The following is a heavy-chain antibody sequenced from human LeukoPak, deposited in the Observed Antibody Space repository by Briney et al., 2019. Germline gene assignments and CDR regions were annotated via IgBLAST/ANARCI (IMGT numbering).Heavy chain of an antibody. CDR3: ARGGYYGDYFDY. J-gene: IGHJ4*02. CDR2: TYYRSKWYN. Sequence: SQTLSLTCAISGDSVSTNTAAWNWFRQSPSRGLEWLGRTYYRSKWYNDYAVSVKSRITINPDTSKNQFSLQLNSVTPEDTSVYYCARGGYYGDYFDYWGQGTLVTVSS. V-gene: IGHV6-1*01. D-gene: IGHD4-17*01. CDR1: GDSVSTNTAA.